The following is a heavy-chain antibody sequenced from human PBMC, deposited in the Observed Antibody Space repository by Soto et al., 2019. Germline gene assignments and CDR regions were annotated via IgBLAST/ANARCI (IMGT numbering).Heavy chain of an antibody. CDR3: VKGHSDSYYYFDY. CDR1: GFTFSFCA. J-gene: IGHJ4*02. CDR2: MRGSNGDT. Sequence: EVQLLESGGALVQPGESLRLSCAASGFTFSFCAMSWVRQAPGKGLEWVSSMRGSNGDTYYADSVKGRFTISRDNSKNPLYLQMNSLRVEDTALYYCVKGHSDSYYYFDYWGQGALVTVSS. V-gene: IGHV3-23*01. D-gene: IGHD3-22*01.